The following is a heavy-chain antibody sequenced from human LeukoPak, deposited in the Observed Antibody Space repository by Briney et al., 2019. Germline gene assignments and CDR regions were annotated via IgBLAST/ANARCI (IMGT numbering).Heavy chain of an antibody. CDR1: GFTLSSYA. Sequence: GGSLRLSCAASGFTLSSYAMTWVRQAPGKGLEWVSDIGDSGATTYYADSVKGRFTISRDNSKNTLYLQMSSLRAEDTAVYFCASFHYYGSGAYYVSYWGQGTLVTVSS. CDR2: IGDSGATT. J-gene: IGHJ4*02. CDR3: ASFHYYGSGAYYVSY. D-gene: IGHD3-10*01. V-gene: IGHV3-23*01.